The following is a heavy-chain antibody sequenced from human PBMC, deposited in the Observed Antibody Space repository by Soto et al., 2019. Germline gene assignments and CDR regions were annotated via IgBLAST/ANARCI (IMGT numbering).Heavy chain of an antibody. CDR3: AADRGDSGMDV. CDR2: IVVGSGNT. Sequence: QMQLVQSGPEVKKPGTSVKVSCKASGFTFTSSAVQWVRQARGQRVEWIGWIVVGSGNTNYAQKFQERVTITRDMSTSPAYMELSSLRSEDTAVYYCAADRGDSGMDVWGQGTTVTVSS. D-gene: IGHD2-21*02. J-gene: IGHJ6*02. CDR1: GFTFTSSA. V-gene: IGHV1-58*01.